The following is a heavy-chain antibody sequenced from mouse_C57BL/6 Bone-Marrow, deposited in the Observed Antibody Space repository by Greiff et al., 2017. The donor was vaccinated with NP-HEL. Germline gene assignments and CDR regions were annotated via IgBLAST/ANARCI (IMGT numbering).Heavy chain of an antibody. V-gene: IGHV14-4*01. Sequence: EVQLQQSGAELVRPGASVKLSCTASGFNIKDDYMHWVKQRPEQGLEWIGWIDPENGDTEYASKFQGKATITVDTSSNTAYLQLSSLTSEDTAVYYCTPTYYGSSYGDFDYWGQGTTLTVSS. CDR1: GFNIKDDY. CDR2: IDPENGDT. J-gene: IGHJ2*01. D-gene: IGHD1-1*01. CDR3: TPTYYGSSYGDFDY.